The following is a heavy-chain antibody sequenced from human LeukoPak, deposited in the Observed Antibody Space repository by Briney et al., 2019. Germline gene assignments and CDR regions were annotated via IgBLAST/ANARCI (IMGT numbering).Heavy chain of an antibody. D-gene: IGHD1-26*01. CDR1: AGSVTTYY. J-gene: IGHJ4*02. CDR3: AREATVVGATII. Sequence: PSETLSLTCTVSAGSVTTYYWSWLRQSAGKGLEWIGHISTSGTTTYNPSLKSRVTMSVDTSKNQFSLKLTSVTAADTAVYYCAREATVVGATIIWGQGTLVTVSS. CDR2: ISTSGTT. V-gene: IGHV4-4*07.